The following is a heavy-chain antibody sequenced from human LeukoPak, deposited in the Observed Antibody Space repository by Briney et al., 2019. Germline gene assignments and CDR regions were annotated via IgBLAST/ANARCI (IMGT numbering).Heavy chain of an antibody. Sequence: GESLKISCKASGYTFTTYWIGWVRQVPGKGLEFMGVIYPGDSDTRYRPSFQGQVTISADKSISTAYLQWSSLKASDTAMYYCARALGGSGWRFEYWGQGTLVTVSS. CDR2: IYPGDSDT. V-gene: IGHV5-51*01. CDR3: ARALGGSGWRFEY. J-gene: IGHJ4*02. D-gene: IGHD6-19*01. CDR1: GYTFTTYW.